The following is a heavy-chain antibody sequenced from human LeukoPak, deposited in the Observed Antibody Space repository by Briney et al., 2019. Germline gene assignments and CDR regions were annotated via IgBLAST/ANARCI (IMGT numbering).Heavy chain of an antibody. D-gene: IGHD2-2*01. CDR2: VDPEDGET. J-gene: IGHJ3*02. CDR1: GYTFTDYY. CDR3: ARWSVVPAAMAGAFDI. Sequence: GASVKVSCKASGYTFTDYYMHWVQQAPGKGLEWMGRVDPEDGETIYAEKFQGRVTITADTSTDTAYMELSSLRSEDTAVYYCARWSVVPAAMAGAFDIWGQGTMVTVSS. V-gene: IGHV1-69-2*01.